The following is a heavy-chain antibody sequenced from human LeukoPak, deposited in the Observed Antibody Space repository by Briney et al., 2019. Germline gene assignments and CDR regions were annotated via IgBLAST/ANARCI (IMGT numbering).Heavy chain of an antibody. V-gene: IGHV3-23*01. Sequence: GGSLRLSCAASGFTFSYYAMSWVRQAPGKGLEWVSTINDRGTGTYYADSVKGRFTISRDNSKNTLSLQMNSLRAEDTAVYYCAKGLKTTVGPYMGYHYYMDVWGKGTTVTVSS. D-gene: IGHD1-1*01. CDR1: GFTFSYYA. CDR3: AKGLKTTVGPYMGYHYYMDV. CDR2: INDRGTGT. J-gene: IGHJ6*03.